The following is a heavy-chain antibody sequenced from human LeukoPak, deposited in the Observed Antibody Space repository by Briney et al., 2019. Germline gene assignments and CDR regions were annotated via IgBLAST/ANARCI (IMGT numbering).Heavy chain of an antibody. Sequence: GGSLRLSCAASGFTFSSYSMYWVRQAPGKGLEWVSSISSSSSYIYYADSVKGRFTISRDNAKNSLYLQMNSLRAEDTAVYYCAREGLSYFDYWGQGTLVTVSS. V-gene: IGHV3-21*01. CDR1: GFTFSSYS. CDR2: ISSSSSYI. J-gene: IGHJ4*02. CDR3: AREGLSYFDY. D-gene: IGHD2/OR15-2a*01.